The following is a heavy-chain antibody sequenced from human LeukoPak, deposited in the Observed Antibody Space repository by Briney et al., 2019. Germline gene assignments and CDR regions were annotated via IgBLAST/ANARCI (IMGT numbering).Heavy chain of an antibody. D-gene: IGHD5-18*01. CDR1: GFTFSSYG. V-gene: IGHV3-30*18. CDR3: AKDLRGYSYGPGD. J-gene: IGHJ4*02. Sequence: GGSLRLSCAASGFTFSSYGMHWVRQAPGKGLGWVAVISYDGSNKYYADSVKGRFTISRDDSKNTLYLQMNSLRAEDTAVYYCAKDLRGYSYGPGDWGQGTLVTVSS. CDR2: ISYDGSNK.